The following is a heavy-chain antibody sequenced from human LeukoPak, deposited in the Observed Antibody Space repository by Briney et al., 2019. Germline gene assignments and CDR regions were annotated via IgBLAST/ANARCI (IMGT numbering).Heavy chain of an antibody. D-gene: IGHD2-2*01. CDR1: GGTFSSYA. CDR3: ARADIVVVPAAMGYYYGMDV. Sequence: SVKVSCKASGGTFSSYAISWVRQAPGQGLEWMGGIIPIFGTANYAQEFQGRVTVTADESTSTAYMELSSLRSEDTAVYYCARADIVVVPAAMGYYYGMDVWGQGTTVTVSS. J-gene: IGHJ6*02. V-gene: IGHV1-69*13. CDR2: IIPIFGTA.